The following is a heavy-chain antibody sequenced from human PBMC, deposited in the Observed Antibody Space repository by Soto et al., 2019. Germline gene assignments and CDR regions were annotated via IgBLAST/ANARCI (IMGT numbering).Heavy chain of an antibody. CDR3: ARDGVAGLDY. CDR2: ISYDGSNK. Sequence: QVQLVASGGGVVQPGRSLRLSCAASGFTFSSYAMHWVRQAPGKGLEWVAVISYDGSNKYYADSVKGRFTISRDNSKNTLYLQMNSLRAEDTAVYYCARDGVAGLDYWGQGTLVTVSS. V-gene: IGHV3-30-3*01. CDR1: GFTFSSYA. J-gene: IGHJ4*02. D-gene: IGHD6-19*01.